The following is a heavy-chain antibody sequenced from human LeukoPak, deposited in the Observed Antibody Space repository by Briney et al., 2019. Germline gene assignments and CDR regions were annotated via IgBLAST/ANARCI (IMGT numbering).Heavy chain of an antibody. V-gene: IGHV3-30*14. Sequence: GGSLRLSCAASGFTFSSYAMHWVRQAPGKGLEWVAVISYDGSNKYYADSVKGRFTISRDNSKNTLYLQMNSLRAEDTAVYYCARSEYSSVAFDIWGQGTMVTVSS. CDR2: ISYDGSNK. CDR3: ARSEYSSVAFDI. J-gene: IGHJ3*02. D-gene: IGHD6-6*01. CDR1: GFTFSSYA.